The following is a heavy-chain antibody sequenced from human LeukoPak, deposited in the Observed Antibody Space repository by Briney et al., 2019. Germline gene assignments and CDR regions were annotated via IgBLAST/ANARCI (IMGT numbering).Heavy chain of an antibody. Sequence: GGSLRLSCTASGFTFGDYAMSWVRQAPGKGLEWVSVISGSGGSTYYADFVKGRFTISRDSSRNTLYLQMNSLRAEDTAVFYCAKGMIPAAMWMYFYYGMDVWGKGTTVTVSS. CDR1: GFTFGDYA. J-gene: IGHJ6*04. CDR3: AKGMIPAAMWMYFYYGMDV. D-gene: IGHD2-2*01. CDR2: ISGSGGST. V-gene: IGHV3-23*01.